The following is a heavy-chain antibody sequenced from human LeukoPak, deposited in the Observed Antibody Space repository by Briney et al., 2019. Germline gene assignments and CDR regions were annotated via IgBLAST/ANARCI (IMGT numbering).Heavy chain of an antibody. D-gene: IGHD1-26*01. CDR1: GFTVTSNY. CDR3: AKTRRGDIVGASRNWFDP. V-gene: IGHV3-66*01. J-gene: IGHJ5*02. Sequence: GGSLRLSCAASGFTVTSNYMSWVRQAPGKGLEWVSVIYSGGSAYYADSVKGRFTISRDNSKNTLYLQMNSLRAEDTAVYYCAKTRRGDIVGASRNWFDPWGQGTLVTSPQ. CDR2: IYSGGSA.